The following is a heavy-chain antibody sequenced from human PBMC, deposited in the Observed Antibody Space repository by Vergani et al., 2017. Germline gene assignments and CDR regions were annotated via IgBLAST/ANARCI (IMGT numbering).Heavy chain of an antibody. D-gene: IGHD6-6*01. J-gene: IGHJ6*02. CDR2: IYYSGST. CDR1: GGSFSSYY. Sequence: QVQLQESGPGLVKPSETLSLTCTVSGGSFSSYYWSWIRQPPGKGLEWIGYIYYSGSTNYNPSLKSRVTISVDTSKNQFSLKLSSVTAADTAVYYCARGRGGVAARPGYYYYGMDVWGQGTTVTVSS. CDR3: ARGRGGVAARPGYYYYGMDV. V-gene: IGHV4-59*12.